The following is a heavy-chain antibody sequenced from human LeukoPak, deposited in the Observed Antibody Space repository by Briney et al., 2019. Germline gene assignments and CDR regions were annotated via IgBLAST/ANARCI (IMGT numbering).Heavy chain of an antibody. CDR3: ASSGYYGSGSYYPRIWFDP. CDR1: GGSFSGYY. Sequence: KPSETLSLTGAVYGGSFSGYYWSWIRQPPGKGLEWIGEINHSGSTNYNPSLKSRVTISVDTSKNQFSLKLSSVTAADTAVYYCASSGYYGSGSYYPRIWFDPWGQGTLVTVSS. V-gene: IGHV4-34*01. J-gene: IGHJ5*02. D-gene: IGHD3-10*01. CDR2: INHSGST.